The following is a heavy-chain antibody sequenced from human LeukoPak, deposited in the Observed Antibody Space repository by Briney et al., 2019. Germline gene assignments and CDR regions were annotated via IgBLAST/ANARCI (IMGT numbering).Heavy chain of an antibody. CDR1: GYTFTGYF. CDR2: INPNSGAS. CDR3: ARSRDEIAVGVDY. J-gene: IGHJ4*02. V-gene: IGHV1-2*02. Sequence: GASVKVSCKASGYTFTGYFMHWVRQAPGQGLEWMGWINPNSGASKYAQRFQVRVTMTRDTSISTTYMELSRLTSDDTAVYYCARSRDEIAVGVDYWGQGTLVTVSS. D-gene: IGHD6-19*01.